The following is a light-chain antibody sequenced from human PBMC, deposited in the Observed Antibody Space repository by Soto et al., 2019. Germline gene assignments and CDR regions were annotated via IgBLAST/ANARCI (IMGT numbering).Light chain of an antibody. CDR2: EVN. J-gene: IGLJ1*01. CDR1: SSDVGGYNY. Sequence: ALTQPPSASGSPGQSVAISCTGTSSDVGGYNYVSWYQQHPGEAPKLMIYEVNKRPSGVPDRFSGSKSGNTASLTVSGLQAEDEADYYCSSYAGSSNVFGTGTKVTVL. V-gene: IGLV2-8*01. CDR3: SSYAGSSNV.